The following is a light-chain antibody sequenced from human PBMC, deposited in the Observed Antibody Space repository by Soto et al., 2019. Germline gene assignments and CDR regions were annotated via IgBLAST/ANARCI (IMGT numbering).Light chain of an antibody. CDR1: DVGGYNY. Sequence: PASVSGSPGQSITISCTGTSSDVGGYNYVSWYQHKPGLAPRLLIHDTSSRAIGIPDRLSGSKSGTNFTLTIRRMEPEDVGMYYCQQYGSSPITFGQGTRLEIK. CDR2: DTS. J-gene: IGKJ5*01. V-gene: IGKV3D-20*01. CDR3: QQYGSSPIT.